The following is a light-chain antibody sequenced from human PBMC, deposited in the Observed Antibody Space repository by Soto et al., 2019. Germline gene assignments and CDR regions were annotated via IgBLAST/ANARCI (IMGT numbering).Light chain of an antibody. CDR1: QSVSSY. J-gene: IGKJ2*01. CDR2: DAS. V-gene: IGKV3-11*01. Sequence: EIVLTQSPATLSLSPGERATLSCRASQSVSSYLAWYQQKPGQAPRLLIYDASNRATGIPARFSGSGSATDFTLTISSLEPEDFAVYYCQQRSNWPYTFGQRTKMAIK. CDR3: QQRSNWPYT.